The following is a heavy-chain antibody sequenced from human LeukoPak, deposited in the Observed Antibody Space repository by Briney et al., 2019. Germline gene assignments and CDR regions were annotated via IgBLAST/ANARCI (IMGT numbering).Heavy chain of an antibody. CDR1: GYTFTGYF. V-gene: IGHV1-18*04. CDR3: ARASYDFWSGYSPFDY. CDR2: ISAYNGNT. D-gene: IGHD3-3*01. J-gene: IGHJ4*02. Sequence: EASVKVSCKASGYTFTGYFMHWVRQAPGQGLEWMGWISAYNGNTNYAQKLQGRVTMTTDTSTSTAYMELRSLRSDDTAVYYCARASYDFWSGYSPFDYWGQGTLVTVSS.